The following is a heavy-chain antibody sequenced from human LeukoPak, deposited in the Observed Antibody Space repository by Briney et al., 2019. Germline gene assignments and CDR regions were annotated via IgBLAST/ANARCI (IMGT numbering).Heavy chain of an antibody. CDR1: GGSVSSGSYY. CDR3: ARESGIVGATGFDY. Sequence: PSQTLSLTCTVSGGSVSSGSYYWSWIRQPAGKGLEWIGRIYTSGSTNYNPSLKSRVTISVDTSKNQFSLKLSSVTAADTAVYYCARESGIVGATGFDYWGQGTLVTVSS. J-gene: IGHJ4*02. CDR2: IYTSGST. V-gene: IGHV4-61*02. D-gene: IGHD1-26*01.